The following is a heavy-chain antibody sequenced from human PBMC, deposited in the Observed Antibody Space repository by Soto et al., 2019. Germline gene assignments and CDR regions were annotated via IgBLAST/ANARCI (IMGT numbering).Heavy chain of an antibody. J-gene: IGHJ4*02. V-gene: IGHV3-30*18. Sequence: GESLKISCAASGFTFSSYGMHWVRQAPGKGLEWVAVISYDGSNKYYADSVKGRFTISRDNSKNTLYLQMNSLRAEDTAVYYCAKSIQQLGTYWGQGTLVTVSS. D-gene: IGHD6-13*01. CDR3: AKSIQQLGTY. CDR1: GFTFSSYG. CDR2: ISYDGSNK.